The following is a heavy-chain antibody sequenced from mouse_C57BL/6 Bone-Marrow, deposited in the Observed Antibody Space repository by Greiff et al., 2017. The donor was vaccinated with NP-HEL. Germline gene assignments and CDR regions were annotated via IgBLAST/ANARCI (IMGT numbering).Heavy chain of an antibody. Sequence: QVQLQQPGAELVMPGASVKLSCKASGYTFTSCWMHWVKQRPGQGLEWIGEIDPSDSYTNYNQKFKGKSTLTVDKSSSTAYMQLSSLTSEDSAVYYCARRYYYGSSYADYFDYWGQGTTLTVSS. CDR2: IDPSDSYT. V-gene: IGHV1-69*01. CDR3: ARRYYYGSSYADYFDY. CDR1: GYTFTSCW. J-gene: IGHJ2*01. D-gene: IGHD1-1*01.